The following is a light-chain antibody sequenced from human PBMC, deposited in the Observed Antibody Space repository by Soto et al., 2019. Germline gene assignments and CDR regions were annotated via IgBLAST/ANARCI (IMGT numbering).Light chain of an antibody. CDR1: QSVSSN. CDR2: GAS. J-gene: IGKJ1*01. Sequence: EIVMTQSPATLSVSPGERATLSCRASQSVSSNLAWYQQKPGQAPRLLIYGASTRATGIPARFSGSGSGTEFTLTISSLQSEHFAVYYCQQYNNWWTFGQGTKVKIK. V-gene: IGKV3-15*01. CDR3: QQYNNWWT.